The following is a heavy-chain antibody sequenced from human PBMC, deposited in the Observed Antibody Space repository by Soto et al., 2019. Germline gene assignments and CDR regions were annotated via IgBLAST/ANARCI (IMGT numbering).Heavy chain of an antibody. CDR3: ARLYSGYDYYYYGMDV. D-gene: IGHD5-12*01. CDR2: IYYSGST. V-gene: IGHV4-30-4*01. CDR1: GGSISSGDYY. J-gene: IGHJ6*01. Sequence: SETLSLTCTVSGGSISSGDYYWSWIRQPPGKGLEWIGYIYYSGSTYYNPSLKSRVTISVDTSKNQFSLKLSSVTAADTAVYYCARLYSGYDYYYYGMDVSGQATTVTVSS.